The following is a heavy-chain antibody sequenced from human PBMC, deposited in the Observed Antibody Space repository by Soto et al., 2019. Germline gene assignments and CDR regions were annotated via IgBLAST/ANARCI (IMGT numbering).Heavy chain of an antibody. D-gene: IGHD2-15*01. V-gene: IGHV4-31*03. J-gene: IGHJ4*02. CDR1: GGSISSGGYY. CDR2: IYYSGST. Sequence: PSETLSLTCTVSGGSISSGGYYWSWIRQHPGKGLEWIGYIYYSGSTYYNPSLKSRVTISVDTSKNQFSLKLSSVTAADTAVYYCARAGRGSFYFDYWGQGTLVTVSS. CDR3: ARAGRGSFYFDY.